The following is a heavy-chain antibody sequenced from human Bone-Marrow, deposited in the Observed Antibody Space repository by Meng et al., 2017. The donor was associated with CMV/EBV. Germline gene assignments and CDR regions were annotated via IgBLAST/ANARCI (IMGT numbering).Heavy chain of an antibody. V-gene: IGHV3-33*01. D-gene: IGHD2-2*01. CDR3: ASRYCSSTSCYMGLLDY. CDR2: IWYDGSNE. J-gene: IGHJ4*02. CDR1: GFTFSSYG. Sequence: GESLKISCAASGFTFSSYGMHWVRQAPGKGLEWVAVIWYDGSNEYYADSVKGRFTISRDNSKNTLYLQMNRLKAEDTAVYYCASRYCSSTSCYMGLLDYWGQGTLVTVSS.